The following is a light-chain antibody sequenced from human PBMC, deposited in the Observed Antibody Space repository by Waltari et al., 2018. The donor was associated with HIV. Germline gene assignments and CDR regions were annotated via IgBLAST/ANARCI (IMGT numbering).Light chain of an antibody. CDR1: QVLGNE. CDR3: LLDGSFPLT. V-gene: IGKV1-6*02. CDR2: AAS. Sequence: AIQMTQSPSSLSASVGDRVTITCRASQVLGNELGWYKQKPRQAPTALIYAASRLQTAITARFSGSRSGTVYTRTVGSRQTEDSATYYCLLDGSFPLTFGAGTKVDV. J-gene: IGKJ3*01.